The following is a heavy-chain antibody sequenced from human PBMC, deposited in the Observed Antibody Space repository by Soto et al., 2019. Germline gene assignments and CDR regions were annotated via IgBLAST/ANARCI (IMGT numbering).Heavy chain of an antibody. CDR2: IYYSGST. CDR3: ARFGYCTNGVCYGNAFDI. V-gene: IGHV4-59*08. D-gene: IGHD2-8*01. Sequence: SETLSLTCTVSGGSISSYYWSWTRQPPGKGLEWIGYIYYSGSTNYNPSLKSRVTISVDTSKNQFSLKLSSVTAADTAVYYCARFGYCTNGVCYGNAFDIWGQGTMVT. CDR1: GGSISSYY. J-gene: IGHJ3*02.